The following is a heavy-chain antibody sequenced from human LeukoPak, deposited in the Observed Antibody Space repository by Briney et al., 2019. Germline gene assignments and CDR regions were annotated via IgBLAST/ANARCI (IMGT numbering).Heavy chain of an antibody. CDR2: INPSGGST. CDR1: GYTFTNYY. D-gene: IGHD3-3*01. CDR3: AREGDDYDFWSGPSGY. J-gene: IGHJ4*02. V-gene: IGHV1-46*01. Sequence: ASVKVSCKASGYTFTNYYMHWVRQAPGQGLEWMGIINPSGGSTSYAQKFQGRVTMTRDTSTSTAYMELRSLRSDDTAVYYCAREGDDYDFWSGPSGYWGQGTLVTVSS.